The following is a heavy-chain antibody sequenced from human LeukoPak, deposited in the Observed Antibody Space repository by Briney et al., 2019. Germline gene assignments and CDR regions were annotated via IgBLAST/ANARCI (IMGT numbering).Heavy chain of an antibody. CDR1: GYTFTSYA. J-gene: IGHJ4*02. CDR2: ISGYNGNT. D-gene: IGHD4-17*01. CDR3: ARDLLMTTVTSRCFDY. Sequence: ASVKVSCKASGYTFTSYAISWVRQVPGQGLEWMGWISGYNGNTNYAQKLQGRVTMTTDTSTSTAYMELRSLRSDDTAVYYCARDLLMTTVTSRCFDYWGQGTLVTVSS. V-gene: IGHV1-18*01.